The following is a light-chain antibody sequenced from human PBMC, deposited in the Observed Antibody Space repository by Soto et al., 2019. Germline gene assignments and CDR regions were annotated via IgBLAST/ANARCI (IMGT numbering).Light chain of an antibody. CDR1: RANIGNND. J-gene: IGLJ2*01. CDR2: DSH. CDR3: GTWDNTLSSTV. Sequence: QSVLTQPPSVSAAPGRKVTISCSGSRANIGNNDVSWYQQFPGTAPTLLIYDSHQRPSGIPDRFSASKSGTSASLGIADHQTGDEADYYCGTWDNTLSSTVFGGGTKVTVL. V-gene: IGLV1-51*01.